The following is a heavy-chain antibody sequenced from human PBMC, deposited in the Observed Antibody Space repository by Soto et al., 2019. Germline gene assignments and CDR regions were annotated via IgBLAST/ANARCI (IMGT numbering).Heavy chain of an antibody. J-gene: IGHJ6*02. CDR2: IWYDGSNK. CDR3: TTPYSGYDYYYYYGMDV. V-gene: IGHV3-33*01. Sequence: GGSLRLSCAASGFTFSSYGMHWVRQAPGKGLKWVAVIWYDGSNKYYADSVKGRFTISRDYSKNTLYLQMNSLKTEDTAVYYCTTPYSGYDYYYYYGMDVWGQGTTVTVSS. CDR1: GFTFSSYG. D-gene: IGHD5-12*01.